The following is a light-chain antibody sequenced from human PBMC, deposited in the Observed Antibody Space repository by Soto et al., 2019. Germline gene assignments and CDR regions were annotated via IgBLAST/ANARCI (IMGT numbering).Light chain of an antibody. J-gene: IGLJ3*02. Sequence: QSVLTQPPSASGTPGQRVTISCSGSSSNIGSNTVNWYQQLPGTAPKLLIYSNNQRPSGVPDRFSGSKSGNSAALAISGRQSEDEADYYCAAWDDSRNGGVFGGGTKLTVL. CDR1: SSNIGSNT. V-gene: IGLV1-44*01. CDR2: SNN. CDR3: AAWDDSRNGGV.